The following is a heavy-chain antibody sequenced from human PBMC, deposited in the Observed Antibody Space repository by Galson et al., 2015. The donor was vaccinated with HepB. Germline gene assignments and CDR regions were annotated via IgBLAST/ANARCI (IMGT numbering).Heavy chain of an antibody. V-gene: IGHV1-24*01. Sequence: SVKVSCKVSGYTLTELSMHWVRQAPGKGLEWMGGFDPEDGETIYAQKFQGRVTMTEDTSTDTAYMELSSLRSEDTAVYYCATSTGDTRIMITFGPERDAFDIWGQGAMVTVSS. CDR2: FDPEDGET. D-gene: IGHD3-16*01. J-gene: IGHJ3*02. CDR1: GYTLTELS. CDR3: ATSTGDTRIMITFGPERDAFDI.